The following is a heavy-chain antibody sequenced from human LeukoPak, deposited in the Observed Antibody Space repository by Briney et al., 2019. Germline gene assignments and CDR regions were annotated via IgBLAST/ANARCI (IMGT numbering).Heavy chain of an antibody. CDR3: ARGRAAAGTDY. D-gene: IGHD6-13*01. J-gene: IGHJ4*02. Sequence: SETLSLTCAVYGGSFSGYYWSWIRQPPGKGLEWIGEINHSGNTNYNPSLKSRVTISVNTSKNQFSLKLSSVTAADTAVYYCARGRAAAGTDYWGQGTLVTVSS. V-gene: IGHV4-34*01. CDR1: GGSFSGYY. CDR2: INHSGNT.